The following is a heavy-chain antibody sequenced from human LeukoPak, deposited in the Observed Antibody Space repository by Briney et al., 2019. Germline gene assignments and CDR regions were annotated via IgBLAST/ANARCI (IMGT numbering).Heavy chain of an antibody. V-gene: IGHV4-39*07. CDR1: GGSISSSSYY. CDR2: IYYSGST. CDR3: ARELIVVVVAATNNWFDP. J-gene: IGHJ5*02. D-gene: IGHD2-15*01. Sequence: SETLSLTCTVSGGSISSSSYYWGWIRQPPGKGLEWIGSIYYSGSTYYNPSLKSRVTISVDTSKNQFSLKLSSVTAADTAVYYCARELIVVVVAATNNWFDPWGQGTLVTVSS.